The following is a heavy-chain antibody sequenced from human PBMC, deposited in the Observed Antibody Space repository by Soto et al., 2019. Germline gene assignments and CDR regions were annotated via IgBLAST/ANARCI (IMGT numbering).Heavy chain of an antibody. D-gene: IGHD1-26*01. CDR2: VVPMYDSV. CDR3: ASWRSYSGSYCFDY. V-gene: IGHV1-69*06. J-gene: IGHJ4*02. Sequence: SVKVSCKASGGTFNTYTINWLRQAPGRGLEWVGQVVPMYDSVNYAETFQGRVTIAVDKSTNTAYMELTSLRSQDTALYFCASWRSYSGSYCFDYWGQGTLVTVSS. CDR1: GGTFNTYT.